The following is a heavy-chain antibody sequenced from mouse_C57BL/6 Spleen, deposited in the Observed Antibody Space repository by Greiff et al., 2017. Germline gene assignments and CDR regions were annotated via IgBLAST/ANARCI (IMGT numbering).Heavy chain of an antibody. V-gene: IGHV2-5*01. CDR1: GFSLTSYG. J-gene: IGHJ1*03. CDR2: IWRGGST. Sequence: VQLQESGPGLVQPSQSLSITCTVSGFSLTSYGVHWVRQSPGKGLEWLGVIWRGGSTDYNAAFMSRLSITKDNSKSQVFFKMNSLQADDTAIYYWAKKESNRGYFDVWGTGTTVTVSS. D-gene: IGHD2-5*01. CDR3: AKKESNRGYFDV.